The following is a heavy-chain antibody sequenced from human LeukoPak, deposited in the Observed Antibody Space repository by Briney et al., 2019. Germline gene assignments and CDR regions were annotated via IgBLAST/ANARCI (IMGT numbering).Heavy chain of an antibody. D-gene: IGHD1-26*01. CDR3: ATAPFAGATLGVY. V-gene: IGHV1-24*01. CDR1: GYTLTELS. J-gene: IGHJ4*02. CDR2: FDPEDGET. Sequence: ASVTVSCKVSGYTLTELSMHWVRQAPGKGLEWMGGFDPEDGETIYAQKFQGRVTMTEDTSTDTAYMELSSLRSEDTAVYYCATAPFAGATLGVYWGQGTLVTVSS.